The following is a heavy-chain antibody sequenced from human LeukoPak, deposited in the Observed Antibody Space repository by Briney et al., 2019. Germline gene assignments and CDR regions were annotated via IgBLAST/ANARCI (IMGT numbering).Heavy chain of an antibody. CDR3: AREVDGGFDT. CDR2: ISANGDST. Sequence: GGSLRLPCATSGFTFSFYTMHWVRQAPGKGLESVSAISANGDSTYYLNSVRDRFIISRDDSKNTLNLQMGSLRVEDTAVYYCAREVDGGFDTWGQGALVTVSS. D-gene: IGHD3-16*01. CDR1: GFTFSFYT. J-gene: IGHJ5*02. V-gene: IGHV3-64*01.